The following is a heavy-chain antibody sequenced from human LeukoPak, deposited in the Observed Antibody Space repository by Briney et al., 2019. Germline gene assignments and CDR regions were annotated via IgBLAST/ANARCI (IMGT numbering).Heavy chain of an antibody. Sequence: GGSLRLSCAASGFTFSDYYMSWIRQAQGKGLEWVSYISSSSSYTNYADSVKGRFTISRDNAKNSLYLQMNSLRAEDTAVYYCARTRDTAMANFDYWGQGTLVTVSS. CDR1: GFTFSDYY. CDR3: ARTRDTAMANFDY. D-gene: IGHD5-18*01. CDR2: ISSSSSYT. V-gene: IGHV3-11*06. J-gene: IGHJ4*02.